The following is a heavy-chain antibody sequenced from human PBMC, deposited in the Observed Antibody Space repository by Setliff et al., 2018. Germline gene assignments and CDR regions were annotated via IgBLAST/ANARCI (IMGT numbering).Heavy chain of an antibody. V-gene: IGHV1-46*01. D-gene: IGHD6-13*01. CDR3: ARAGVAAAGKKGVFEH. CDR1: GYAFINYY. CDR2: INTGGGSA. Sequence: ASVKVSCKASGYAFINYYMYWVRQAPGQGPEWMGTINTGGGSASIVDQFQGRVTMTRDTSTSTIYLELTSLRSDDTAVYYCARAGVAAAGKKGVFEHWGQGTLVTVSS. J-gene: IGHJ4*02.